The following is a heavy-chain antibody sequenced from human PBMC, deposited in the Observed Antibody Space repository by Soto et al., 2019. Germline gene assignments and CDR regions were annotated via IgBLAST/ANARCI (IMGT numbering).Heavy chain of an antibody. CDR3: ARNFHYYGYNQFDY. V-gene: IGHV4-39*01. Sequence: SETLSLTCTVSGGSISSSSYYWGWIRQPPGKGLEWIGSIYYSGSTYYNPSLKSRVTISVDTSKNQFSLKLSSVTAADTAVYYSARNFHYYGYNQFDYWGQGTLVTVSS. CDR2: IYYSGST. CDR1: GGSISSSSYY. J-gene: IGHJ4*02. D-gene: IGHD3-10*01.